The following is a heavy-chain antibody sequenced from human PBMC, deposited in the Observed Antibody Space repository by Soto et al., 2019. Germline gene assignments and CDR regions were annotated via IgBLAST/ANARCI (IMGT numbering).Heavy chain of an antibody. D-gene: IGHD4-17*01. V-gene: IGHV4-31*03. CDR3: ARAPGGTVISYYFDY. J-gene: IGHJ4*02. CDR1: GGSINSGGYY. Sequence: PSETRSLTCTVSGGSINSGGYYWIWIRQLPGKGLEWIGHIYFSGSTSYNPSLKSRLTISVDSSKNQFSLKMTSVTAADTAVYYCARAPGGTVISYYFDYWGRGTLVTVSS. CDR2: IYFSGST.